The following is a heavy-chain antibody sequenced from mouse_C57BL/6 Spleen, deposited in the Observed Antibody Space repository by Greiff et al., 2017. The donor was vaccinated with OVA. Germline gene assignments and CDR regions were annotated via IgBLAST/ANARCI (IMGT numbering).Heavy chain of an antibody. D-gene: IGHD6-1*01. V-gene: IGHV5-16*01. Sequence: DVKLVESEGGLVQPGSSMKLSCTASGFTFSDYYMAWVRQVPEKGLEWVANINYDGSSTYYLDSLKSRFIISRDNAKNILYLQMSSLKSEDTATYYCARGGLWDYFDYWGQGTTLTVSS. CDR2: INYDGSST. CDR1: GFTFSDYY. CDR3: ARGGLWDYFDY. J-gene: IGHJ2*01.